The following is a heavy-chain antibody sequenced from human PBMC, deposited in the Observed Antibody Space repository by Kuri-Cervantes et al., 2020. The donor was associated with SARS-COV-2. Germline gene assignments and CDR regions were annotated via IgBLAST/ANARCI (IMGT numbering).Heavy chain of an antibody. J-gene: IGHJ3*01. D-gene: IGHD2-21*01. CDR2: IKQDGSEK. CDR1: GFTFSSYW. CDR3: AKIAHVVVIAGAFDL. Sequence: GGSLRLSCAASGFTFSSYWMSWVRQAPGKGLEWVANIKQDGSEKYYVDSVKGRFTISRDNAKNSLYLKMNSLRAEDTAVYYCAKIAHVVVIAGAFDLWGQGTMVTVSS. V-gene: IGHV3-7*03.